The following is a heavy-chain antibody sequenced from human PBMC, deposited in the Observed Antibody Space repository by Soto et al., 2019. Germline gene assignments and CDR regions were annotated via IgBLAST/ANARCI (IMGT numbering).Heavy chain of an antibody. Sequence: GGSLRLSCAASGFTFDYYGMHWGRQAPGKGLEWVSGISWNSGSIGYADSVKGRFAISRDNAKNSLYLQMNSLRAEDTALYYCAKVAPIAADQYYFDYWGQGTLVTVSS. D-gene: IGHD6-13*01. J-gene: IGHJ4*02. CDR3: AKVAPIAADQYYFDY. V-gene: IGHV3-9*01. CDR1: GFTFDYYG. CDR2: ISWNSGSI.